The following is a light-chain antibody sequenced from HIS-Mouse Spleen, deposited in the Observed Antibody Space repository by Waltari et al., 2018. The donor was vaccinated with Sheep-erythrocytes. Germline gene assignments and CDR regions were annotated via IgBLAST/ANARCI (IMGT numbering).Light chain of an antibody. CDR1: KLGDKY. Sequence: SYELTQPPSVSVSPGQTASITCSGDKLGDKYACWYQQKPGQSPLLVIYQDSKRPSGIPERFPGSNSGNTASLTISGLQAEDEADYYCCSYAGSYNHVFATGTKVTVL. J-gene: IGLJ1*01. V-gene: IGLV3-1*01. CDR3: CSYAGSYNHV. CDR2: QDS.